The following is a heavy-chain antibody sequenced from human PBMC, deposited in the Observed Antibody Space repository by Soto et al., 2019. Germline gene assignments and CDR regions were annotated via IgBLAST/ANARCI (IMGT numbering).Heavy chain of an antibody. J-gene: IGHJ5*02. CDR3: ASYGSGRYPRFDP. V-gene: IGHV4-59*01. Sequence: QVQLQESGPGLVKPSETLSLTCTVSGGSISSYYWSWIRQPPGKGLEWIGYIYYSGSTNYNPSPTSRVTISVDTSKNQFSLKLSSVTAADTAVYYCASYGSGRYPRFDPWGQGTLVTVSS. CDR1: GGSISSYY. CDR2: IYYSGST. D-gene: IGHD3-10*01.